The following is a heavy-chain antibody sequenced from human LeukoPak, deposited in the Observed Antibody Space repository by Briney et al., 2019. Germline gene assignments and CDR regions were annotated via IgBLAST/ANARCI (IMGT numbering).Heavy chain of an antibody. CDR3: ARHGYYGSGSYYFYYYYGMDV. CDR1: GYTFTSYD. Sequence: ASVKVSCKASGYTFTSYDINWVRQATGQGLEWMGWMNPNSGNTGYAQKFQGRVTMTRNTSISTAYMELSSLRFEDTAVYYCARHGYYGSGSYYFYYYYGMDVWGQGTTVTVSS. D-gene: IGHD3-10*01. CDR2: MNPNSGNT. V-gene: IGHV1-8*01. J-gene: IGHJ6*02.